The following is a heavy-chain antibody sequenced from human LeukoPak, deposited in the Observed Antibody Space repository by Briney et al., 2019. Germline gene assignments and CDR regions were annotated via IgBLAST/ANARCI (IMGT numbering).Heavy chain of an antibody. J-gene: IGHJ4*02. CDR1: GFTFSSYG. Sequence: GGSLRLSCAASGFTFSSYGMSWVRQAPGKGLEWVSAISGSGGSTYYADSVKGRFTISRDNSKNTLYLQMNSLRAEDTAVYYCARDPVDTAMVSSFDYWGQGTLVTVSS. V-gene: IGHV3-23*01. CDR2: ISGSGGST. D-gene: IGHD5-18*01. CDR3: ARDPVDTAMVSSFDY.